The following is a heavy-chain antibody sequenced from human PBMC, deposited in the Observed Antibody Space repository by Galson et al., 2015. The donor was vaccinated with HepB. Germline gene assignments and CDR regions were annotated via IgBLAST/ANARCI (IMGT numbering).Heavy chain of an antibody. D-gene: IGHD3-9*01. Sequence: LRLSCAASGFTFSSYAMHWVRQAPGKGLEWVAVISYDGSNKYYADSVKGRFTISRDNSKNTLYLQMNSLRAEDTAVYYCARETYFDWSPYIDYWGQGTLVTVSS. J-gene: IGHJ4*02. CDR1: GFTFSSYA. CDR3: ARETYFDWSPYIDY. V-gene: IGHV3-30*04. CDR2: ISYDGSNK.